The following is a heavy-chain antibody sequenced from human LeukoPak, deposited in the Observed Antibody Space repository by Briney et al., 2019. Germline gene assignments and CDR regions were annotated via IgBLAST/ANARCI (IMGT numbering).Heavy chain of an antibody. J-gene: IGHJ4*02. CDR2: IRYDGSNK. D-gene: IGHD5-24*01. CDR1: GFTFSSYG. CDR3: AKDLRGGRDGYNYFDY. Sequence: PGGSLRLSCAASGFTFSSYGMHWVRQAPGKGLEWVAFIRYDGSNKYYADSVKGRFTISRDNSKNTLYLQMNSLRAEDTAVYYCAKDLRGGRDGYNYFDYWGQGTLVTVSS. V-gene: IGHV3-30*02.